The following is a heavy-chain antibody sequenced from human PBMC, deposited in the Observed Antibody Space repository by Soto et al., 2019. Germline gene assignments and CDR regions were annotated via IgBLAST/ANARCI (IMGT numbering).Heavy chain of an antibody. J-gene: IGHJ4*02. Sequence: PGGSLRLSCAAPGLAFSTSAVSWFRQAPWKGMEWASVISGSGANTYYADSVKGRFTIPRDNSKNTLYQQLNSLRPEDTAVYYCAKARSRYSSSSFDYWGQGP. CDR3: AKARSRYSSSSFDY. D-gene: IGHD6-6*01. V-gene: IGHV3-23*01. CDR1: GLAFSTSA. CDR2: ISGSGANT.